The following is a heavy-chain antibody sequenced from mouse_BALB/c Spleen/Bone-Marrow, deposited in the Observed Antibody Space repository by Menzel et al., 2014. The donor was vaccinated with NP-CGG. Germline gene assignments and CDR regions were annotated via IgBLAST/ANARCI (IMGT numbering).Heavy chain of an antibody. CDR1: GYTFTSYR. CDR3: ARSYYDGSSFAY. J-gene: IGHJ3*01. CDR2: INPSTGYT. D-gene: IGHD1-1*01. V-gene: IGHV1-4*01. Sequence: VQLQQSGAELAKPGASVKMSCKASGYTFTSYRMHWVKQRPGQGLEWIGYINPSTGYTEYNQKFKDKATLTADESSSTAYMQLSSLTSEDSAVYYCARSYYDGSSFAYWGQGTLVTVSA.